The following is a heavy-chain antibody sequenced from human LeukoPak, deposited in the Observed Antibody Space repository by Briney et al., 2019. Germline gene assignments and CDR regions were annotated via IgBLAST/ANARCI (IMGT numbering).Heavy chain of an antibody. CDR3: ASEASRSYSN. CDR1: GFTFSSYS. Sequence: PGGSLRLSCAASGFTFSSYSMNWVRQAPGKGLEWVSYISSSSSTIYYADSVKGRFAISRDNAKNSLYLQMNSLRAEDTAVYYCASEASRSYSNWGQGTLVTVSS. CDR2: ISSSSSTI. J-gene: IGHJ4*02. V-gene: IGHV3-48*01. D-gene: IGHD6-13*01.